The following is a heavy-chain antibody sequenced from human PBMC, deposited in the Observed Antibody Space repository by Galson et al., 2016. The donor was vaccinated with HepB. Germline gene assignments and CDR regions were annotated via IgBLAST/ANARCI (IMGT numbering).Heavy chain of an antibody. CDR1: GFTFSSYA. CDR2: ISGSGGST. V-gene: IGHV3-23*01. J-gene: IGHJ6*03. D-gene: IGHD6-13*01. Sequence: SLRLSCAASGFTFSSYAMTWVRQAPGKGLEWVSAISGSGGSTYYADSVKGRFTISRDNSKNSLYLQMNSLRAENTAVYYCAKSINFRWYSQDVLTYAMDVWGKGTTVTVSS. CDR3: AKSINFRWYSQDVLTYAMDV.